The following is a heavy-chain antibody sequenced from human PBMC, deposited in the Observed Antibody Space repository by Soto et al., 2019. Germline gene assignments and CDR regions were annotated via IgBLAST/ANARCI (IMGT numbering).Heavy chain of an antibody. CDR3: ARASECLSHFDP. V-gene: IGHV4-34*01. D-gene: IGHD3-3*01. Sequence: SETLSLTCAVYGGSFSGYYWSWIRQPPGKGLEWIGEINHSGSTNYNPSLKSRVTISVDTSKNQFSLKLSSVTAADTAVYYCARASECLSHFDPWGQGPLVTSPQ. CDR2: INHSGST. CDR1: GGSFSGYY. J-gene: IGHJ5*02.